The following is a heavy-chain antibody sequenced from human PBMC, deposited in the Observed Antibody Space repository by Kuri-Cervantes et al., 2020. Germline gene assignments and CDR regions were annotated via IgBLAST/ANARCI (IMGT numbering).Heavy chain of an antibody. CDR1: GFTFSSYS. CDR3: ARARGVLWFGALQYGMDV. V-gene: IGHV3-33*08. D-gene: IGHD3-10*01. CDR2: IWYDGSNK. Sequence: GESLKISCAASGFTFSSYSMNWVRQAPGKGLEWVAVIWYDGSNKYYADSVKGRFTISRDNSKNTLYLQMNSLRAGDTAVYYCARARGVLWFGALQYGMDVWGQGTTVTVSS. J-gene: IGHJ6*02.